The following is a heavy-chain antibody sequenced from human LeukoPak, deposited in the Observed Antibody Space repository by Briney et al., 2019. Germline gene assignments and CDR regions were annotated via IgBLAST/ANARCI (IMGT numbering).Heavy chain of an antibody. D-gene: IGHD6-13*01. CDR2: IYYSGST. CDR3: ARAIVIFWVDIAAAGSYYFDY. Sequence: SETLSLTCTVSGGSISSYYWSWIRQPPGKGLEWIGYIYYSGSTNYNPSLKSRVTISVDTSKNQFSLQLSSVTAADTAVYYCARAIVIFWVDIAAAGSYYFDYWGQGTLVTVSS. CDR1: GGSISSYY. V-gene: IGHV4-59*12. J-gene: IGHJ4*02.